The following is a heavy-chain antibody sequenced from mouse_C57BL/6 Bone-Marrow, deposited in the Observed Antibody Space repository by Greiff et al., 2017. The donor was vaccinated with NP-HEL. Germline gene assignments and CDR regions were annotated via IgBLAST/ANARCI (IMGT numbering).Heavy chain of an antibody. V-gene: IGHV5-9-1*02. CDR3: TRELRAGFAY. J-gene: IGHJ3*01. D-gene: IGHD1-1*01. Sequence: EVQLVESREGLVKPGGSLKLSCAASGFTFSSYAMSWVRQTPEKRLEWVAYISSGGDYIYYADTVKGRFTISRDNARNTLYLQMSSLKSEDTAMYYCTRELRAGFAYWGQGTLVTVSA. CDR2: ISSGGDYI. CDR1: GFTFSSYA.